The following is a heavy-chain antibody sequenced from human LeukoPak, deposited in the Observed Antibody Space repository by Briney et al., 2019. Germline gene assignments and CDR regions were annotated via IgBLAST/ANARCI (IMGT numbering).Heavy chain of an antibody. Sequence: SQTLSLTCTVSGGSISSGGYYWSWIRQHPGKGLEWIGYIYYSGSTYYNPSLKSRVTISVDTSKNQFSLKLSSVTAADTAVYYCAREITRPRSFDYWGQGTLVTVSP. CDR3: AREITRPRSFDY. CDR2: IYYSGST. D-gene: IGHD3-16*01. CDR1: GGSISSGGYY. V-gene: IGHV4-31*03. J-gene: IGHJ4*02.